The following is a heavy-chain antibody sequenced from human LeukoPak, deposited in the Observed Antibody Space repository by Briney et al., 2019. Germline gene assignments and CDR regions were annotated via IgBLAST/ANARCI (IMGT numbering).Heavy chain of an antibody. CDR3: ATHVKVRGVLTHFDY. CDR2: ISYRGTT. V-gene: IGHV4-39*01. D-gene: IGHD3-10*01. Sequence: SETLSLSCTVSGGSIISSTYYWGWIRQPPGKGLEWIGSISYRGTTYYNPSLKSRVTISVDTSKNQFSLDLSSVTAADTAVYYCATHVKVRGVLTHFDYWGQGTLVSVSS. CDR1: GGSIISSTYY. J-gene: IGHJ4*02.